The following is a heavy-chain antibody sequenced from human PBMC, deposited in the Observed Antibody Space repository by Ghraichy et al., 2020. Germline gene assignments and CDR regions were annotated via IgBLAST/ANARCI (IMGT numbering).Heavy chain of an antibody. J-gene: IGHJ4*02. CDR2: IRYDGSNK. CDR3: AKDHLGASGPQGFDY. V-gene: IGHV3-30*02. CDR1: GFTFSSYG. Sequence: GESLNISCAASGFTFSSYGMHWVRQAPGKGLEWVAFIRYDGSNKYYADSVKGRFTISRDNSKNTLYLQMNSLRAEDTAVYYCAKDHLGASGPQGFDYWGQGTLVTVSS.